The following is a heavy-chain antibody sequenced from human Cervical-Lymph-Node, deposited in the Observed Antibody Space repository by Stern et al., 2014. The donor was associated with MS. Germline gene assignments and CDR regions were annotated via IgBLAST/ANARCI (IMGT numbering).Heavy chain of an antibody. CDR2: VWYDGSNK. V-gene: IGHV3-33*01. CDR3: ARDYTTPVTYYYYGMDV. CDR1: GFTFSSYG. Sequence: QVQLVESGGGVVQPGRSLRLSCAASGFTFSSYGMHWVRQAPGKGLEWVAVVWYDGSNKYYADSVKGRFTISRDNSKNTLYLQMNSLRAEDTAVYYCARDYTTPVTYYYYGMDVWGQGTTVTVSS. J-gene: IGHJ6*02. D-gene: IGHD5-18*01.